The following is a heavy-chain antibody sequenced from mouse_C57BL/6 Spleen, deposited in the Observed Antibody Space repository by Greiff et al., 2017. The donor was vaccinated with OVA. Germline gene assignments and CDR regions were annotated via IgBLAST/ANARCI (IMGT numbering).Heavy chain of an antibody. CDR1: GYAFSSSW. Sequence: QVQLQQSGPELVKPGASVKISCKASGYAFSSSWMNWVKQRPGKGLEWIGRIYPGDGDTNYNGKFKGKATLTADKSSSTAYMQLSSLTSEDSAVYFCARILLMDYWGQGTSVTVSS. J-gene: IGHJ4*01. D-gene: IGHD1-1*01. CDR3: ARILLMDY. CDR2: IYPGDGDT. V-gene: IGHV1-82*01.